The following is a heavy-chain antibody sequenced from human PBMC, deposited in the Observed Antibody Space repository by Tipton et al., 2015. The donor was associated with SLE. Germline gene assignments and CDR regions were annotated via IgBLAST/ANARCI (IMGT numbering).Heavy chain of an antibody. CDR2: VYYTGTT. CDR3: ARRRGSSWYEDYFDY. J-gene: IGHJ4*02. CDR1: GDSITNYY. Sequence: TLSLTCTVSGDSITNYYWSWIRLPPGKGLEWIGCVYYTGTTNYKPSLKSRVTMSVDTSKSQFSLKLSSVTAADTAVYYCARRRGSSWYEDYFDYWGQGTLVTVSS. D-gene: IGHD6-13*01. V-gene: IGHV4-59*01.